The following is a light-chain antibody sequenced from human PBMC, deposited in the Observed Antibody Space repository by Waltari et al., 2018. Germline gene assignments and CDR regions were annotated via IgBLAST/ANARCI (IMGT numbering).Light chain of an antibody. V-gene: IGKV1-6*01. CDR2: AAS. J-gene: IGKJ1*01. Sequence: IQMTQSPSSLSASVGDRVTITCRASQGIRNDLGWYQQKPGKAPTLLIYAASSLHSGVPSRFIGSGSGTYFTLTISSLQPEDFATYYCLQDYNYPWTFGQGTKVEIK. CDR3: LQDYNYPWT. CDR1: QGIRND.